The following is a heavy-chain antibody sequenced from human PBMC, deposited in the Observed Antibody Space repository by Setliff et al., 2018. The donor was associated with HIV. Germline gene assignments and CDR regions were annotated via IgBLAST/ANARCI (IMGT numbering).Heavy chain of an antibody. CDR2: ISSSSSYI. Sequence: PGGSLRLSCAVSGFNVGTNGLSWVRQAPGKGLEWVSSISSSSSYIYYADSVKGRFTISRDNAKNRPYLQMNSLRAEDTAVYYCAPETKRWEPPDYWGQGTLVTVSS. J-gene: IGHJ4*02. V-gene: IGHV3-21*01. CDR1: GFNVGTNG. D-gene: IGHD1-26*01. CDR3: APETKRWEPPDY.